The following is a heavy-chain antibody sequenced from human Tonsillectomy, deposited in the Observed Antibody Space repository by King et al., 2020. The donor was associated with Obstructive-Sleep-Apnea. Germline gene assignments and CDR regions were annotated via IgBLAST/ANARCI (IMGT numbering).Heavy chain of an antibody. CDR3: ARDPPGGSSWFDGGYGMDV. CDR2: IYYSGST. V-gene: IGHV4-59*01. CDR1: GGSISSYY. Sequence: VQLQESGPGLVKPSETLSLTCTVSGGSISSYYWSWIRQPPGKGLEWIGYIYYSGSTNYNPSLKSRVTISVDTSKNQFSLKLSSVTAADTAVYYCARDPPGGSSWFDGGYGMDVWGQGTTVTVSS. J-gene: IGHJ6*02. D-gene: IGHD6-13*01.